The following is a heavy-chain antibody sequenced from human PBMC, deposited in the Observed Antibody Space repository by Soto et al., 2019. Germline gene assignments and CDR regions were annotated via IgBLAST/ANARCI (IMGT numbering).Heavy chain of an antibody. Sequence: SETLCLTCTVSGGSISSRGYYWGWIRQPPGKGLEWIGSIYYSGSTYYNPSLKSRVTISVDTSKNQFSLKLSSVTAADTAVYYCARPHRPLYSSSWYWGAFDIWGQGTMVTVSS. D-gene: IGHD6-13*01. J-gene: IGHJ3*02. CDR2: IYYSGST. V-gene: IGHV4-39*01. CDR1: GGSISSRGYY. CDR3: ARPHRPLYSSSWYWGAFDI.